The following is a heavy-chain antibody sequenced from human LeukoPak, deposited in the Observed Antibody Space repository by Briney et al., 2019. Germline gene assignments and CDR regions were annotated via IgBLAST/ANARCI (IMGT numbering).Heavy chain of an antibody. CDR3: ARVRYYYDSSGYYYYFDY. CDR2: INHSGST. CDR1: SGSFSGYY. J-gene: IGHJ4*02. Sequence: SETLSLTCAVYSGSFSGYYWSWIRQPPGKGLEWIGEINHSGSTNYNPSLKSRVTISVDTSKNQFSLKLSSVTAADTAVYYCARVRYYYDSSGYYYYFDYWGQGTLVTVSS. D-gene: IGHD3-22*01. V-gene: IGHV4-34*01.